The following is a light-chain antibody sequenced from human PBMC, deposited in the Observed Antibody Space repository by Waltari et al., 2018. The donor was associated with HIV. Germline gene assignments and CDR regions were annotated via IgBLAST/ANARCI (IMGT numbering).Light chain of an antibody. CDR3: AVLDDTLGGGV. CDR1: TANIGANF. Sequence: QSVLTQPPSASGTPGQKVTISCSGGTANIGANFVFWFQQFPGKAPKLLHYRDNRGDSGVPARLSGSKSGAAASLTISGLRSDDEADYVCAVLDDTLGGGVFGGGTKLTVL. CDR2: RDN. J-gene: IGLJ2*01. V-gene: IGLV1-47*01.